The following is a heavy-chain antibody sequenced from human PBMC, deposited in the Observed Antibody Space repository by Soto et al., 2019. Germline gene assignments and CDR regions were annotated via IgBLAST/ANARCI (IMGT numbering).Heavy chain of an antibody. V-gene: IGHV1-18*04. J-gene: IGHJ6*02. CDR2: ISAYNGNT. Sequence: ASVKVSCKASGYTFTSYGISCVRQAPGQGLEWMGWISAYNGNTNYAQKLQGRVTMTTDTSTSTAYMELRSLRSDDTAVYYCARARVGATTFHYYYGMDVWGQGTTVTVSS. CDR1: GYTFTSYG. D-gene: IGHD1-26*01. CDR3: ARARVGATTFHYYYGMDV.